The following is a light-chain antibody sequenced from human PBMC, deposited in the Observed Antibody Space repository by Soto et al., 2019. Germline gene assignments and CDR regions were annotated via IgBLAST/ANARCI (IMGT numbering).Light chain of an antibody. V-gene: IGKV1-39*01. CDR2: ATS. CDR3: QQNYRSPFT. Sequence: DLQMTQSPSSLSASVGDRVTITCRASQSISDYLNWYQQKPGKAPKLLIYATSNLRSGVPSRFSGSRSGTDFTLTISSLQPEDFAAYYCQQNYRSPFTFGQGTKLEIK. J-gene: IGKJ2*01. CDR1: QSISDY.